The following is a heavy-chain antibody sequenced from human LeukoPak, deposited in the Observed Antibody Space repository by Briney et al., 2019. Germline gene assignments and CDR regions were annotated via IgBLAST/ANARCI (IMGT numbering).Heavy chain of an antibody. CDR3: ARGDFNDLPYGC. Sequence: GGSLRLSCAATGFSFTSYWMSWVRQAPGKGLEWVANIKEDGSVKFYVDSVRGRFTISRDNTKNSLYLQMNGLRAEDTAVYYCARGDFNDLPYGCWGQGSLVTVSS. CDR2: IKEDGSVK. V-gene: IGHV3-7*03. D-gene: IGHD2-21*02. J-gene: IGHJ4*02. CDR1: GFSFTSYW.